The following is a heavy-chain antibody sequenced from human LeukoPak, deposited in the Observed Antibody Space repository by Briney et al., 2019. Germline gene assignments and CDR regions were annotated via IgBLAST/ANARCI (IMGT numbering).Heavy chain of an antibody. CDR2: ISSNGGST. CDR3: ARDLSWGSSSWYGLFDY. Sequence: GGSLRLSCAASGFTFSSYAMHWVRQAPGKGLEYVSAISSNGGSTYYANSVKGRFTISRDNSKNTLYLQMGSLRAEDMAVYYCARDLSWGSSSWYGLFDYWGQGTLVTVSS. CDR1: GFTFSSYA. V-gene: IGHV3-64*01. D-gene: IGHD6-13*01. J-gene: IGHJ4*02.